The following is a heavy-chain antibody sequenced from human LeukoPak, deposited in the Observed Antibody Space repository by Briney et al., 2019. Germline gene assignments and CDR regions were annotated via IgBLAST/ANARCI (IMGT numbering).Heavy chain of an antibody. CDR1: GGSISTYY. Sequence: SETLSLTCTVSGGSISTYYWSWIRQPPGKGLEWIGYIYYSGSTNHNPSLKSRVTISVDTSKNQFSLKLGSVTAADTAVYYCARGGEVMWWFDPWGQGALVTVSS. J-gene: IGHJ5*02. V-gene: IGHV4-59*01. CDR3: ARGGEVMWWFDP. D-gene: IGHD3-16*01. CDR2: IYYSGST.